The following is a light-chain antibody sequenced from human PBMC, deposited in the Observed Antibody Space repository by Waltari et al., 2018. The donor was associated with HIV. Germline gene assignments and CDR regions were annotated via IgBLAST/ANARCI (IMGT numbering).Light chain of an antibody. CDR1: SPTVGLNY. CDR3: AAWDDSLSVLYV. CDR2: RNN. J-gene: IGLJ1*01. Sequence: QSVLTQPPSASGTPGQRVTIPCSGGSPTVGLNYLSWYRQLPGTAPKLLIYRNNQRPSGVPDRFSASKSGTSASLAISGLRSEDEADYYCAAWDDSLSVLYVFGTGTKVTVL. V-gene: IGLV1-47*01.